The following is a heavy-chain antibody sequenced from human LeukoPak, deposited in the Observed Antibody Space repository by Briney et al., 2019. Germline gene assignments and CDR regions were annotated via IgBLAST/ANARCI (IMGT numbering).Heavy chain of an antibody. Sequence: SVKVSCKASGGTFSSYAISWVRQAPGQGLEWMGGIIPIFGTANYAQKFQGRVTITTDESTSTAYMELSSLRSEDTAVYYCAREDSNLYYFDYWGQGTLVTVSS. CDR1: GGTFSSYA. CDR3: AREDSNLYYFDY. CDR2: IIPIFGTA. J-gene: IGHJ4*02. V-gene: IGHV1-69*05. D-gene: IGHD4-11*01.